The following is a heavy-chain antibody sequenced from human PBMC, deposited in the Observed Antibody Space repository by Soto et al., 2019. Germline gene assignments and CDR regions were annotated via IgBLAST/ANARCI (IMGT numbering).Heavy chain of an antibody. D-gene: IGHD6-6*01. CDR2: IYYSGST. J-gene: IGHJ4*02. CDR3: ARFLDSSSPHFDY. V-gene: IGHV4-59*01. CDR1: GCSISSYY. Sequence: PSETLSLTCPVSGCSISSYYWSWIRQPPGKGLEWIGYIYYSGSTNYNPSLKSRVTISVDTSKNQFSLKLSSVTAADTAVYYCARFLDSSSPHFDYWGQGTLVTVSS.